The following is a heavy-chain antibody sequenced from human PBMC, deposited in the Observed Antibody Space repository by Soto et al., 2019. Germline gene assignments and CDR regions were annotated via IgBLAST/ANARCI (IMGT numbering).Heavy chain of an antibody. D-gene: IGHD5-12*01. J-gene: IGHJ4*02. CDR1: GFTLSDYY. CDR3: ARDRGGYGNYYFDY. CDR2: ISSSSRTI. Sequence: GGSLRLSCAASGFTLSDYYMSWIRQAPGKGLEWVSYISSSSRTIYYADSVRGRFTISRDNAENSVYLQMNSLRAEDTALYYCARDRGGYGNYYFDYWGQGTLVTVSS. V-gene: IGHV3-11*01.